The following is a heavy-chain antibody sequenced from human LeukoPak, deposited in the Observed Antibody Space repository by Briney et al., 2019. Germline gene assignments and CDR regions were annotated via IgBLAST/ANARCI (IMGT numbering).Heavy chain of an antibody. D-gene: IGHD3-9*01. J-gene: IGHJ4*02. Sequence: ASVKVSCKASGYTFTSYGISWVRQAPGQGLEWMGWISAYNGNTNYAQKLQGRVTMTTDTSTSTAYMELRSLRSDDTAVYYCARAGVLRYFDWLLYPDISLDYWGQGTLVTVSS. CDR1: GYTFTSYG. CDR3: ARAGVLRYFDWLLYPDISLDY. V-gene: IGHV1-18*01. CDR2: ISAYNGNT.